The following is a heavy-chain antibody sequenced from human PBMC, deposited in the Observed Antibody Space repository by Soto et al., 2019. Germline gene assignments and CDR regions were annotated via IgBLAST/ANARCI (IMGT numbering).Heavy chain of an antibody. CDR2: INQEGSEK. D-gene: IGHD3-16*01. V-gene: IGHV3-7*05. Sequence: EAQLVESGGGSVQPGGSLRLSCTASGFTFSNYWMSWVRQAPGKGLEWVANINQEGSEKDYVDSVTGRITISRDYAKNSLSLQMNSLRAEDTVVYYCARGGQHFRNPLWDNYYYGMDVWGQGTTVTVSS. CDR3: ARGGQHFRNPLWDNYYYGMDV. J-gene: IGHJ6*02. CDR1: GFTFSNYW.